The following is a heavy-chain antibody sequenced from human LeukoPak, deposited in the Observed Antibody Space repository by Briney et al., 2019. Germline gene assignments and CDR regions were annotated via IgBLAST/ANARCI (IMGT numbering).Heavy chain of an antibody. J-gene: IGHJ6*03. CDR2: IYYSGGT. D-gene: IGHD3-22*01. CDR3: ARHYYDSSGYYYYYYYKDV. Sequence: KPSETLSLTCTVSGGSIGRSSYYWGWLRQPPGKGLEWIGSIYYSGGTYYNPSLKSRVTISVDTSKNQFSLRLSSVTAADTAVYYCARHYYDSSGYYYYYYYKDVWGKGTTVTVSS. CDR1: GGSIGRSSYY. V-gene: IGHV4-39*01.